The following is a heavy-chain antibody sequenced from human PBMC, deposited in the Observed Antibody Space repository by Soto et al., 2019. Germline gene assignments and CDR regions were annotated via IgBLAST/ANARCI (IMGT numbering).Heavy chain of an antibody. Sequence: QVQLVQSGAEEKKPGASVKVSCKASGYTFTKYAIHWVRQAPGQSLEWMGWINVGNGNTKYSQKFQGRVTITTDTSASTAYRELSSLRSEDTAVYYCAREQWLGVDYWGQGTLVTVSS. CDR1: GYTFTKYA. CDR3: AREQWLGVDY. CDR2: INVGNGNT. J-gene: IGHJ4*02. D-gene: IGHD6-19*01. V-gene: IGHV1-3*05.